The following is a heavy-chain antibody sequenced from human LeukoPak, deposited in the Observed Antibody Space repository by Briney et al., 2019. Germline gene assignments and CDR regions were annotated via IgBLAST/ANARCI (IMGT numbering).Heavy chain of an antibody. J-gene: IGHJ4*02. CDR2: ISSSSSYI. CDR3: ARRSGSYYYFDY. Sequence: GSLRLSCAASGFTFSSYSMNWVRQAPGKGLEWVSSISSSSSYIYHADSVKGRFTISRDNSKNTLYLQMNSLRAEDTAVYYCARRSGSYYYFDYWGQGTLVTVSS. D-gene: IGHD1-26*01. CDR1: GFTFSSYS. V-gene: IGHV3-21*01.